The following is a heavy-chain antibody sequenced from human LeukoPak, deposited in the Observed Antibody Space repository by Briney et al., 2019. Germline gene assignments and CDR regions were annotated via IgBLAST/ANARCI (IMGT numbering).Heavy chain of an antibody. V-gene: IGHV4-38-2*02. Sequence: SETLSLTCTVSGYSISSGYYWGWIRQPPGKGLEWIGSIYHSGSTHYNPPLKTRVTISVDTSKNQFSLKLSSVTAADTAVYYCARRGSYYYYYMDVWGKGTTVTVSS. CDR3: ARRGSYYYYYMDV. CDR1: GYSISSGYY. CDR2: IYHSGST. J-gene: IGHJ6*03. D-gene: IGHD1-26*01.